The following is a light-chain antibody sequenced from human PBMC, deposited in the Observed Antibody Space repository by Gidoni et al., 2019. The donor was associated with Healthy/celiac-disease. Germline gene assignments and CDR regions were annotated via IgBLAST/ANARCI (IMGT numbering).Light chain of an antibody. CDR2: GAS. Sequence: EIVMTQSPATLSVSPGERATLSCRASQSVNSNLAWYQQKPGQAPRLLTYGASTRATGIPARSSGSGSGTEFTLTISSLQSEDFAVYYCQQYNNWLTFGGGTKVEIK. J-gene: IGKJ4*01. V-gene: IGKV3-15*01. CDR1: QSVNSN. CDR3: QQYNNWLT.